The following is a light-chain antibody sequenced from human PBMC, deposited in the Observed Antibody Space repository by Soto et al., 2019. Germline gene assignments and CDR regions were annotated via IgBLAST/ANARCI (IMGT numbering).Light chain of an antibody. J-gene: IGKJ1*01. V-gene: IGKV3-20*01. Sequence: IVLTQSPGTLSLSPGERATLSCRASQSVSSSYLAWYQQKPGQAPRLLIYGASTRATGIPARFSGSGSGTEFTLTISSLQPDDSATYYCQHYSLYSPWTFGQGTKVDI. CDR3: QHYSLYSPWT. CDR2: GAS. CDR1: QSVSSSY.